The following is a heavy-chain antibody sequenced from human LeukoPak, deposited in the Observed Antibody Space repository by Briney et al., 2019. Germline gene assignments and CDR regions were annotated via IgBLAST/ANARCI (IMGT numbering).Heavy chain of an antibody. J-gene: IGHJ4*02. D-gene: IGHD3-16*01. CDR3: ARARWGVLDY. CDR1: GGSFSGYY. V-gene: IGHV4-34*01. Sequence: PSETLSLTCAVYGGSFSGYYWSWIRQPPGKGLEWIGEINHSGSTNYNPSLKSRVTISVDTSKNQFSLKLSSVTAADTAVYYCARARWGVLDYWGQGTLVTVSS. CDR2: INHSGST.